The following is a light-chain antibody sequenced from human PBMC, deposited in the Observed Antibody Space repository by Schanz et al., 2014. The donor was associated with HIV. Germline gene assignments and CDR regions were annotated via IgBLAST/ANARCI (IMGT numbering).Light chain of an antibody. J-gene: IGLJ3*02. CDR2: ATY. CDR1: SSNIATNA. CDR3: AAWDGSLNVWV. Sequence: QSVLTQPPSASGTPGQRVTLSCSASSSNIATNAVNWYQQFPGTAPKLLIYATYNRPSGVPDRFSGSNSGTSASLAISGLRSEDEADYYCAAWDGSLNVWVFGGGTKVTVL. V-gene: IGLV1-44*01.